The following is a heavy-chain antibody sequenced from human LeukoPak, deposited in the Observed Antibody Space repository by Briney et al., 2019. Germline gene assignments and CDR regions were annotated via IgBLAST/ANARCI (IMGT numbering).Heavy chain of an antibody. V-gene: IGHV3-33*01. CDR1: GFTLSSYC. CDR2: IWYDGSNK. D-gene: IGHD2-2*02. CDR3: ARVPLGYCSSTSCYTGWYFDL. Sequence: GSLRLSCSASGFTLSSYCMHWVRQAPGKGLEGVAVIWYDGSNKYYADSVKGRFTISRDNSKNTLYLQMNSLRAEDTAVYYCARVPLGYCSSTSCYTGWYFDLWGRGTLVTVSS. J-gene: IGHJ2*01.